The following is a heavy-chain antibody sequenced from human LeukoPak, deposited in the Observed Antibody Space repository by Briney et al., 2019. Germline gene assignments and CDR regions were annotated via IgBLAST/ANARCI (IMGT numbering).Heavy chain of an antibody. CDR2: INPNSGGT. Sequence: ASVKVSCKASGYTFTGYYMHWVRQAPGQGLEWMGWINPNSGGTNYAQKFQGWVTMTRDTSISTAYMELSRLRSDDTAVYYCARERYCSGGSCPPDYWGQGTLVTVSS. J-gene: IGHJ4*02. D-gene: IGHD2-15*01. CDR3: ARERYCSGGSCPPDY. V-gene: IGHV1-2*04. CDR1: GYTFTGYY.